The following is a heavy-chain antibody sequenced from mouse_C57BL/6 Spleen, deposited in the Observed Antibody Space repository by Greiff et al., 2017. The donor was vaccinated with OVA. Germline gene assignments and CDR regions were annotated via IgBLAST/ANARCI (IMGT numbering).Heavy chain of an antibody. CDR1: GYTFTSYW. CDR3: ASDYGSPFAY. Sequence: QVQLKQPGAELVMPGASVKLSCKASGYTFTSYWMHWVTQRPGQGLEWIGEIDPSDSYPNYNQKFKGKSTLTVDKSSSTAYMQLSILTSEDSAVYYCASDYGSPFAYWGQGTLVTVSA. D-gene: IGHD1-1*01. CDR2: IDPSDSYP. V-gene: IGHV1-69*01. J-gene: IGHJ3*01.